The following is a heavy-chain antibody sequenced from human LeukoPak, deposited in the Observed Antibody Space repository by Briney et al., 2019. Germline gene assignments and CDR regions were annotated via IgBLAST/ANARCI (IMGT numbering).Heavy chain of an antibody. D-gene: IGHD6-19*01. CDR2: ISYDGVNK. Sequence: GGSLRLSCAASGITFGGYGTHWIRQAPGKGLEWVAFISYDGVNKFYADPVKGRFTISSDSSKNILFLQMNSLRADDTAVYYCARGNYNNGWYYFDYWGQGTLVTVSS. J-gene: IGHJ4*02. V-gene: IGHV3-33*01. CDR3: ARGNYNNGWYYFDY. CDR1: GITFGGYG.